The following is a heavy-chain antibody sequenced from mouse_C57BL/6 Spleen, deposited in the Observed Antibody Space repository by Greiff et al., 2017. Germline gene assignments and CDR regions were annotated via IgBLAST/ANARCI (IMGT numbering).Heavy chain of an antibody. CDR1: GYTFTSYW. V-gene: IGHV1-61*01. Sequence: QVQLQQPGAELVRPGSSVTLSCKASGYTFTSYWMDWVKQRPGQGLEWIGNIYPSDSETHYNQKFKDKATLTVDKYSSTAYMQLSSLTSEDSAVYYCARSGHYYGSSYGYWGQGTTLTVSS. D-gene: IGHD1-1*01. CDR3: ARSGHYYGSSYGY. CDR2: IYPSDSET. J-gene: IGHJ2*01.